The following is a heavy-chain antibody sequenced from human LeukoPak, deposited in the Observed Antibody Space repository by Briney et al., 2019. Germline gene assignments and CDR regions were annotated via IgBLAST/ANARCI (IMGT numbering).Heavy chain of an antibody. CDR1: GGTFSSYA. CDR2: IIPIFGTA. Sequence: ASVKVSCKASGGTFSSYAISWVRQAPGQGLEWMGRIIPIFGTANYAQKFQCRVTITTDESTSTAYMELSSLRSEDTAVYYCARDRGSYYDSSGYYYGYWGQGTLVTVSS. V-gene: IGHV1-69*05. J-gene: IGHJ4*02. CDR3: ARDRGSYYDSSGYYYGY. D-gene: IGHD3-22*01.